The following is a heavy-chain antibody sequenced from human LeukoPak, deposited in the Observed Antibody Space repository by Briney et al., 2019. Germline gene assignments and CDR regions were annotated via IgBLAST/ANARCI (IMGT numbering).Heavy chain of an antibody. CDR1: GGSISSYY. CDR3: ARTHYGGKAGAFDI. V-gene: IGHV4-59*01. CDR2: IYYSGST. J-gene: IGHJ3*02. D-gene: IGHD4-23*01. Sequence: SETLSLTCTVSGGSISSYYWSWIRQPPGKGLEWIGYIYYSGSTNYNPSLKSRVTISVDTSKNQFSLKLSSVTAADTAVYYCARTHYGGKAGAFDIWGQGTMVTVSS.